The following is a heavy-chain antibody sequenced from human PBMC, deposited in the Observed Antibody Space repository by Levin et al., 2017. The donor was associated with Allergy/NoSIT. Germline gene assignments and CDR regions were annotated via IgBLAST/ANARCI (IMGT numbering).Heavy chain of an antibody. CDR3: ARDGITYYDILTGRPSYYYGMDV. CDR1: GGSFSGYY. CDR2: INHSGST. Sequence: KASETLSLTCAVYGGSFSGYYWSWIRQPPGKGLEWIGEINHSGSTNYNPSLKSRVTISVDTSKNQFSLKLSSVTAADTAVYYCARDGITYYDILTGRPSYYYGMDVWGQGTTVTVSS. J-gene: IGHJ6*02. D-gene: IGHD3-9*01. V-gene: IGHV4-34*01.